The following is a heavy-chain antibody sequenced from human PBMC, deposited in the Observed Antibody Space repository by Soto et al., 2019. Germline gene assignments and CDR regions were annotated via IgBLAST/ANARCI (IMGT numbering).Heavy chain of an antibody. Sequence: QVQLVESGGGLVKPGGSLRLSCAVSGFTFSDYYMSWIRQAPGQGLEWVSYISRSGSTIYNADSVKGRFTISRDNAKNSLYLQMNSLRAEDTAVYYCARVFCISTSCYDWYYYYGMDVWGQGTKVTVSS. CDR3: ARVFCISTSCYDWYYYYGMDV. CDR2: ISRSGSTI. J-gene: IGHJ6*02. CDR1: GFTFSDYY. D-gene: IGHD2-2*01. V-gene: IGHV3-11*01.